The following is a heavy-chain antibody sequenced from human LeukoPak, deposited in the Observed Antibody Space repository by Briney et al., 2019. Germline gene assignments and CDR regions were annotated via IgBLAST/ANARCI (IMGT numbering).Heavy chain of an antibody. CDR3: ARGSHGI. V-gene: IGHV3-7*01. Sequence: GGSLRLSCAASGFTFSNYWMSWVRQAPGKGLEWVANIKQDGSEKDYVDSVKGRFTISRDNAKNSLYLQMNSLRAEDTAVYYCARGSHGIWGQGTMVTVSS. CDR2: IKQDGSEK. CDR1: GFTFSNYW. D-gene: IGHD6-13*01. J-gene: IGHJ3*02.